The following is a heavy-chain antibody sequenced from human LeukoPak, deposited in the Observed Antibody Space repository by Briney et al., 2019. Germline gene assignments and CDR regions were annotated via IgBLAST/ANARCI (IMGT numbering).Heavy chain of an antibody. V-gene: IGHV4-59*01. CDR1: GGSISSYY. Sequence: PSETLSLTCTVSGGSISSYYWSWIRQPPGKGLEWIGYFYYSGSTNYNPSLTSRVNISVDTSKNQISLMLSSVTAADTAVYYCARSIAAFDYWGQGTLVTVSS. CDR3: ARSIAAFDY. J-gene: IGHJ4*02. CDR2: FYYSGST. D-gene: IGHD6-6*01.